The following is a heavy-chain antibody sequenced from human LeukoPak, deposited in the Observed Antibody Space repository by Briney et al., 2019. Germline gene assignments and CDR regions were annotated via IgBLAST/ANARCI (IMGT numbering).Heavy chain of an antibody. Sequence: PSETLSLTCTVSGYSISSGYFWGWIRQPPGKGLEWIGSIYHSGSTYYNPSLKSRVTISVDTSKNHFSLKLSSVTAADTAVYYCASLSKQLVRPFDYWGQGTLVTVSS. D-gene: IGHD6-6*01. CDR1: GYSISSGYF. CDR3: ASLSKQLVRPFDY. V-gene: IGHV4-38-2*02. CDR2: IYHSGST. J-gene: IGHJ4*02.